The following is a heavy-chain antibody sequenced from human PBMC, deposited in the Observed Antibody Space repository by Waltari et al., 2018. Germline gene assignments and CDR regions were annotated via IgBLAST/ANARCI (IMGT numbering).Heavy chain of an antibody. V-gene: IGHV3-21*01. J-gene: IGHJ6*02. CDR2: ISTSSAYT. Sequence: EVALVESGGGLVKPGGSLRLSCGVSGFALRTYSMNWVRQAPGKGLEWVASISTSSAYTYYADSVKGRFTVSRDNANNSLSLQMGSLRAEDTAVYYCARDFRLSQGGEGASVATPYHGMDVWGQGTTVTVSS. CDR3: ARDFRLSQGGEGASVATPYHGMDV. D-gene: IGHD1-26*01. CDR1: GFALRTYS.